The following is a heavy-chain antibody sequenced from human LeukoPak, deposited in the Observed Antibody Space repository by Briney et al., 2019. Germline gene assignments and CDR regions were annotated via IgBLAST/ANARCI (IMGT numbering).Heavy chain of an antibody. Sequence: GGSLRFSCAASGFTFSSYSMKWVRQAPGKGLEWVSYISSSSSTIYYADSVKGRFTISRDNAKNSLYLQMNSLRAEDTAVYYCARGGTYYNEAFDIWGQGTMVTVSS. D-gene: IGHD1-26*01. CDR1: GFTFSSYS. CDR3: ARGGTYYNEAFDI. V-gene: IGHV3-48*01. J-gene: IGHJ3*02. CDR2: ISSSSSTI.